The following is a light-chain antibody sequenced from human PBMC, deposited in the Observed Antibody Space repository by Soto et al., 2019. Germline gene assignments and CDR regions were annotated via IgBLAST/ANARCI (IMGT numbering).Light chain of an antibody. CDR2: KAS. Sequence: DIQMTQSPSTLSASVGDRVTITCRASQSIDNWLAWYQQKPGKAPKLLIYKASSLESGVPSRFSGSGYGTEFTLTISGLQPDDFATYYCQQYNSNPLTFGGGTKVEIK. J-gene: IGKJ4*01. CDR1: QSIDNW. V-gene: IGKV1-5*03. CDR3: QQYNSNPLT.